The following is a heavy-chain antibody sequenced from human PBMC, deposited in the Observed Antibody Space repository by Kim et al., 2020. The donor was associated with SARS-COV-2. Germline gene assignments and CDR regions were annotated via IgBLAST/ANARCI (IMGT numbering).Heavy chain of an antibody. J-gene: IGHJ4*02. V-gene: IGHV4-31*03. CDR3: ASGQPLDY. CDR2: ISYSGNP. CDR1: GGSIRSGGKF. Sequence: SETLSLTCSVSGGSIRSGGKFWTWIRQHPAKGLEWIGYISYSGNPHYSPSLRSRVSISLQTSENQISLELTSETAADTADYYCASGQPLDYRGPGILGTV.